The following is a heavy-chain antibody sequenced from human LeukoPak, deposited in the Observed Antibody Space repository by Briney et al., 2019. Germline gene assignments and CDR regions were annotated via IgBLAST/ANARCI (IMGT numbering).Heavy chain of an antibody. Sequence: GGSLRLSCAASGFTFRSYWMSWVRQAPGKGLEWVANIKQDGSEKYYVDSVKGRFTISRDNAKNSLYLQMNSLRAEDTAVYYCARVRSGWPDYWGQGTLVTVSS. CDR1: GFTFRSYW. D-gene: IGHD6-19*01. V-gene: IGHV3-7*01. J-gene: IGHJ4*02. CDR3: ARVRSGWPDY. CDR2: IKQDGSEK.